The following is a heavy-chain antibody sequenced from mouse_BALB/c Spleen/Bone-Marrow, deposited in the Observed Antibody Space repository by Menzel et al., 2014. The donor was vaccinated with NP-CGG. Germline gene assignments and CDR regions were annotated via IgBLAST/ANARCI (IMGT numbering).Heavy chain of an antibody. CDR3: ARGGISIDY. J-gene: IGHJ2*01. CDR2: IYPGDDDT. V-gene: IGHV1-80*01. Sequence: QVRLQQSGAELVRPGSSVKISCKASGYAFSIYWMNWVKQRPGQGLEWIGQIYPGDDDTDYNGKFKGKATLTADRSSSTAYMQLNSLTSEDSAVYFCARGGISIDYWGQGTTLTVSS. CDR1: GYAFSIYW.